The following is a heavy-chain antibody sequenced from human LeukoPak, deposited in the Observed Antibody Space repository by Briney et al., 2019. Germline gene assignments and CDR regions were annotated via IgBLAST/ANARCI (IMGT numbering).Heavy chain of an antibody. D-gene: IGHD2-15*01. CDR3: ARGYRSGDSCYYFDY. J-gene: IGHJ4*02. Sequence: GGSLRLSCAASGFTFGDYGMSWVRQAPGKGLEWVSGINWNGGSIGYGDSVKGRFTISRDNAKNSLHLQMNSLRAEDTALYYCARGYRSGDSCYYFDYWGQGTLVTVSS. CDR1: GFTFGDYG. V-gene: IGHV3-20*04. CDR2: INWNGGSI.